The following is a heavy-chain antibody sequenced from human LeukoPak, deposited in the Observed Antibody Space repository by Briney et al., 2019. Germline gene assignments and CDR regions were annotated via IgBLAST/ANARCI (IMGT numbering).Heavy chain of an antibody. CDR3: ARDLTSYGDLTDVFDI. J-gene: IGHJ3*02. V-gene: IGHV3-48*02. D-gene: IGHD4-17*01. CDR1: GFTFSSYS. CDR2: ISSSSSTI. Sequence: PGGSLRLSCAASGFTFSSYSMNWVRQAPGKGLEWVSYISSSSSTIYYADSVKGRFTISRDNAKNSLYLQMNSLRDEDTAVYYCARDLTSYGDLTDVFDIWGQGTMVTVSS.